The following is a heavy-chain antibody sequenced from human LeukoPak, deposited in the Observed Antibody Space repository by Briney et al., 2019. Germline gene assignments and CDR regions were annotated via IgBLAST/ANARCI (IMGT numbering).Heavy chain of an antibody. CDR3: ARPLDYYDSSPFDY. J-gene: IGHJ4*02. CDR2: INSDGSWT. Sequence: GGSLRLSCAASGNYWMHWVRQAPGKGLVWVSHINSDGSWTSYADSEKGRFTISRDNAKNSLYLQMNSLRAEDTAVYYCARPLDYYDSSPFDYWGQGTLVTVSS. D-gene: IGHD3-22*01. CDR1: GNYW. V-gene: IGHV3-74*01.